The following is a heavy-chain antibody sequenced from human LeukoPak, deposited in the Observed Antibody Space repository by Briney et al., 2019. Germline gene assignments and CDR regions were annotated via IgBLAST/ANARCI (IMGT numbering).Heavy chain of an antibody. Sequence: GGSLRLSXAASGFTFRDYYMSWIRQAPGKGLEWVSYISSSGSTIYYADSVKGRFTISRDNAKNSLYLQMNSLRAEDTAVYYCARGGYSSSWYVFYWGQGTLVTVSS. CDR2: ISSSGSTI. V-gene: IGHV3-11*04. CDR1: GFTFRDYY. J-gene: IGHJ4*02. CDR3: ARGGYSSSWYVFY. D-gene: IGHD6-13*01.